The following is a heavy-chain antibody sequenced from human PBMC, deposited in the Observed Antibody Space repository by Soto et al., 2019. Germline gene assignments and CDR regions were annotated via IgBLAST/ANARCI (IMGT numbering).Heavy chain of an antibody. CDR2: VYYSGST. CDR1: GASISSSSFY. CDR3: ARELDYAAYPKGGGDYYYGMDV. D-gene: IGHD4-17*01. V-gene: IGHV4-39*02. Sequence: SETLSLTCTVSGASISSSSFYWAWIYQPPGKGLEWIGCVYYSGSTFYNPSLKSRVTITMDTSKNQFSLKLTSVTAADTGVFYCARELDYAAYPKGGGDYYYGMDVWGRGTTVT. J-gene: IGHJ6*02.